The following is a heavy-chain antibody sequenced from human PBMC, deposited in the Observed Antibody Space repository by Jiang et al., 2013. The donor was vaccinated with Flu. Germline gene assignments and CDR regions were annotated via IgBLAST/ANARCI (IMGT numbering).Heavy chain of an antibody. CDR2: IIPMVGIA. CDR3: ATSGSGSNYYGMDV. CDR1: GGTFSRST. J-gene: IGHJ6*04. D-gene: IGHD3-10*01. Sequence: PGSSVQVSCMPSGGTFSRSTVSWVRQAPGQGLEWMGRIIPMVGIANYAQKFQGRVTITADKSTGTAYMELRSLRSEDTAVYYCATSGSGSNYYGMDVWGRGTTVTVSS. V-gene: IGHV1-69*02.